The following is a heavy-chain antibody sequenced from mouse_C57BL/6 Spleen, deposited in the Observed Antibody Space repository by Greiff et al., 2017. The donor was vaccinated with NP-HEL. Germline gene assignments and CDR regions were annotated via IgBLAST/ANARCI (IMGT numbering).Heavy chain of an antibody. CDR2: IDPSDSYT. V-gene: IGHV1-69*01. Sequence: QVQLQQPGAELVMPGASVKLSCKASGYTFTSYWMHWVKQRPGQGLEWIGEIDPSDSYTNYNQKFKGKSTLTVDKSSSTAYMQLSSLTSEDSAVYYCARSPFITTVVAPYYYAMDYWGQGTSVTVSS. CDR1: GYTFTSYW. CDR3: ARSPFITTVVAPYYYAMDY. J-gene: IGHJ4*01. D-gene: IGHD1-1*01.